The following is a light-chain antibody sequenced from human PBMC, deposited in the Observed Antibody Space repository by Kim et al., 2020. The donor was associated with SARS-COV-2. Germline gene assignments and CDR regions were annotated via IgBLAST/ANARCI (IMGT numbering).Light chain of an antibody. J-gene: IGKJ3*01. CDR3: QQYNNWPFT. CDR2: GAS. V-gene: IGKV3-15*01. CDR1: QSVSSN. Sequence: VSPGERATRSCRASQSVSSNLAWYQQNPGQAPRLLIYGASSRATGIPARFSGSGSGTEFTLTISSLQSEDCAVYYCQQYNNWPFTFGPGTKVDIK.